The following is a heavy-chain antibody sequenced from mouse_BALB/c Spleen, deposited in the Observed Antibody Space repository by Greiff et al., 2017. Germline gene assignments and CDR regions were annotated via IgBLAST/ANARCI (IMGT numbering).Heavy chain of an antibody. CDR1: GFTFSSFG. D-gene: IGHD2-10*01. CDR2: ISSGSSTI. V-gene: IGHV5-17*02. J-gene: IGHJ3*01. Sequence: EVKVVESGGGLVQPGGSRKLSCAASGFTFSSFGMHWVRQAPEKGLEWVAYISSGSSTIYYADTVKGRFTISRDNPKNTLFLQMTSLRSEDTAMYYCARAPPYYGNYAWFAYWGQGTLVTVSA. CDR3: ARAPPYYGNYAWFAY.